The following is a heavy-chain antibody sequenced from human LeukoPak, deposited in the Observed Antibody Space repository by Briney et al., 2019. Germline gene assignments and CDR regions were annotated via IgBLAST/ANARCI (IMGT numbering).Heavy chain of an antibody. CDR1: GGSISSYY. J-gene: IGHJ5*02. Sequence: SSETLSLTCTVSGGSISSYYWSWIRQPPGKGLEWIGYIYYSGSTNYNPSLKSRVTISVDTSKSQFSLKLSSVTAADTAVYYCARDEYNWNDENWFDPWGQGTLVTVSS. V-gene: IGHV4-59*01. D-gene: IGHD1-20*01. CDR2: IYYSGST. CDR3: ARDEYNWNDENWFDP.